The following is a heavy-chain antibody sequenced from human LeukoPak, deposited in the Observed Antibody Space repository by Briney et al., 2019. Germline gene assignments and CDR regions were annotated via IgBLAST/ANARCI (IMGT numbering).Heavy chain of an antibody. CDR2: IYYSGST. J-gene: IGHJ5*02. Sequence: SETLSLTCTVSGGSISSYYGSWIRQPPGKGLEWIGYIYYSGSTNYNPSLKSRVTISVDTSKNHFSLKLSSVTAADTAVYYCARETYDFWSGYKARYNWFDPWGQGTLVTVSS. V-gene: IGHV4-59*01. CDR1: GGSISSYY. CDR3: ARETYDFWSGYKARYNWFDP. D-gene: IGHD3-3*01.